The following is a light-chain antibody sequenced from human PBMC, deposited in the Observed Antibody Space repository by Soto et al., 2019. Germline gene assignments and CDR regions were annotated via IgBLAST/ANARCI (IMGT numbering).Light chain of an antibody. Sequence: EIVLTQSPGTLSLSPGERATLSCRASQSVSSSYFAWYQQRFGQAPRLLIYGASSSATGIPDRFSGSGSGTDFTLTISRLEPKDFAVYYCQQYGSSSWTFGQGTKVEIK. CDR2: GAS. CDR1: QSVSSSY. J-gene: IGKJ1*01. V-gene: IGKV3-20*01. CDR3: QQYGSSSWT.